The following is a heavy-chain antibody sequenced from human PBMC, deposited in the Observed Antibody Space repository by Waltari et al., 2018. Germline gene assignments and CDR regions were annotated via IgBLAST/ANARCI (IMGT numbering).Heavy chain of an antibody. V-gene: IGHV3-7*01. J-gene: IGHJ4*02. CDR3: GRFTRGRNSDY. D-gene: IGHD1-26*01. CDR1: GFTFSIYW. Sequence: EVQLVESGGGLVQPGGSLRLSCVASGFTFSIYWMSWVRQAPGKGLEWVANIKEDGSEKYYVDSVKGRFTVSRDNAKNSLYLQMNSLRAEDTAVYYCGRFTRGRNSDYWGPGTLLTVSS. CDR2: IKEDGSEK.